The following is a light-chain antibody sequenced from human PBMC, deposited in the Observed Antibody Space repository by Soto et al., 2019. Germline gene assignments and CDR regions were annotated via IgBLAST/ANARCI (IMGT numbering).Light chain of an antibody. Sequence: QSALTQPASVSGSPGQSITISCTGTSSDVGGYNYVSWYQQHPGKAPKLMIYDVSHRPSGVSNRFSGSKSGNTASLTISGLQAEDEADYYCSSYTRSSTRVFGTGTKLTVL. CDR3: SSYTRSSTRV. CDR2: DVS. V-gene: IGLV2-14*01. CDR1: SSDVGGYNY. J-gene: IGLJ1*01.